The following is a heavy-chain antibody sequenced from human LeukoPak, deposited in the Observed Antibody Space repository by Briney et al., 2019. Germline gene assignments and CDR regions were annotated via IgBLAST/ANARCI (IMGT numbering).Heavy chain of an antibody. CDR3: ARAHYYDSSGHSFGMDV. CDR1: GDSVSSNSAA. J-gene: IGHJ6*02. V-gene: IGHV6-1*01. CDR2: TYYRSKWYN. Sequence: SQTLSLTCAISGDSVSSNSAAWNRIRQSPSRGLEWLGRTYYRSKWYNDYAVSVKSRITINPDTSKNQLSLQLNSVAPEDTAVYYCARAHYYDSSGHSFGMDVWGQGTAVTVSS. D-gene: IGHD3-22*01.